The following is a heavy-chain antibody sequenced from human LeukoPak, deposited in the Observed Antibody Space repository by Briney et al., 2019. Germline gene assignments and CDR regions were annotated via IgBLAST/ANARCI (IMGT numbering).Heavy chain of an antibody. J-gene: IGHJ4*02. CDR3: NLYDSSGYSYDY. V-gene: IGHV4-39*01. Sequence: SETLSLTCTVSGGSISSSSYYWGWIRQPPGKGLEWIGSIYYSGSTYYNPSLKSRVTISVDTSKNQFSLKLSSVTAAETAVYYCNLYDSSGYSYDYWGQGTLVTVSS. D-gene: IGHD3-22*01. CDR1: GGSISSSSYY. CDR2: IYYSGST.